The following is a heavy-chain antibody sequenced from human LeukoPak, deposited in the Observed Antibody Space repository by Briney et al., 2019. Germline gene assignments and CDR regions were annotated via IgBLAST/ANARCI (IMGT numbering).Heavy chain of an antibody. D-gene: IGHD6-19*01. CDR1: GYTLTELS. Sequence: ASVKVSCKVSGYTLTELSMHWVRQAPGKGLEWMGGFDPEDGETIYAQKFQGRVTMTEDTSTDTAYMELSSLRSEDTAVYYCATKTSSGWTTGGYFQHWGQGTLVTVSS. V-gene: IGHV1-24*01. J-gene: IGHJ1*01. CDR2: FDPEDGET. CDR3: ATKTSSGWTTGGYFQH.